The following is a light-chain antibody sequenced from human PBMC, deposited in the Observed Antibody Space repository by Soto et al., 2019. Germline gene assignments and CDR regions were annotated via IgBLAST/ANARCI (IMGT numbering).Light chain of an antibody. CDR2: AAS. CDR1: QSIRSY. V-gene: IGKV1-39*01. CDR3: QQSYSNPIT. J-gene: IGKJ5*01. Sequence: DIQMTQSPSCLCASVGDRFTITCRASQSIRSYLNWYQKKKGKAPKLLIYAASSLQSGVPSRLSGSGYGTDLTITISSMQTEDFETYYCQQSYSNPITFGHGTRLEIK.